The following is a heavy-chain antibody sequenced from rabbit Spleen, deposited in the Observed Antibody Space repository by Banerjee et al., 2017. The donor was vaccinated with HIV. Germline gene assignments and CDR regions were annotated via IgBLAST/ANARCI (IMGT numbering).Heavy chain of an antibody. CDR2: IYTNSAIT. CDR1: GIDFNSYYY. V-gene: IGHV1S43*01. Sequence: QQQLEESGGGLVKPGGTLTLTCTASGIDFNSYYYMCWVRQAPGKGLELIACIYTNSAITWYASRWRRRFSTSRSTSLNTVDLKMTSLTAADTATYFCARDTGSSFSSYGMDLWGQGTLVTVS. D-gene: IGHD8-1*01. J-gene: IGHJ6*01. CDR3: ARDTGSSFSSYGMDL.